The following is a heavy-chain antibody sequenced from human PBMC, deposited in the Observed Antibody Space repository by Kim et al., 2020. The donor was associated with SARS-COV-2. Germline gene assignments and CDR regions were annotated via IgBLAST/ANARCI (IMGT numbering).Heavy chain of an antibody. Sequence: DYAVTVKSRITINPDTSKNQFSLQLNSVTPEDTAMYYCARDSVRHFDYWGQGTLVTVSS. D-gene: IGHD6-6*01. J-gene: IGHJ4*02. CDR3: ARDSVRHFDY. V-gene: IGHV6-1*01.